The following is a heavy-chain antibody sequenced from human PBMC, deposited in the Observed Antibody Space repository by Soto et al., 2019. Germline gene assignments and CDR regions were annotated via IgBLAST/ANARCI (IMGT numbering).Heavy chain of an antibody. CDR3: ARGPLGDTDY. V-gene: IGHV4-59*01. J-gene: IGHJ4*02. Sequence: SETLSLTCTVSGGSISSYYWSWIRQPPGKGLEWIGYIYYSGSTNYNPSLKSRVTISVDTSKNQFSLKLSSVTAADTAVYYCARGPLGDTDYWGQGTLVTVSS. CDR1: GGSISSYY. CDR2: IYYSGST.